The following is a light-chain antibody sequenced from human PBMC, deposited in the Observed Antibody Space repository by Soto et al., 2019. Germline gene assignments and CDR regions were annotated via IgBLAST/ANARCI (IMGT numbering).Light chain of an antibody. V-gene: IGLV2-11*01. CDR1: SSDVGRYDY. Sequence: QSFLPQPRSVSGSPGHSFTISCTGTSSDVGRYDYVSWYQQHPGKAPKLIIYDVSERPSGVPDRFSGSKFGNTASLTISGLQAEDEADYSCCSSAGRYTYVFGTGTKVTVL. CDR3: CSSAGRYTYV. CDR2: DVS. J-gene: IGLJ1*01.